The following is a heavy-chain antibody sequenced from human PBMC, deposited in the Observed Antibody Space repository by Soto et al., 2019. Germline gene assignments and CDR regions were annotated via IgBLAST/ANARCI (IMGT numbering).Heavy chain of an antibody. V-gene: IGHV4-39*01. CDR3: ARYYLSFFDY. CDR1: GGSISSSSYY. Sequence: ASETLSLTCTVSGGSISSSSYYWGWIRQPPGKGLEWIGSIYYSGSTYYNPSLKSRVTISVDTSKNQFSLKLSSVTAADTAVYYCARYYLSFFDYWGQGTLVTVSS. CDR2: IYYSGST. J-gene: IGHJ4*02. D-gene: IGHD1-26*01.